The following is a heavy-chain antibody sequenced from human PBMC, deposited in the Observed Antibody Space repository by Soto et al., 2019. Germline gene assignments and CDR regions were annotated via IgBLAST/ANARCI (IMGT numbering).Heavy chain of an antibody. CDR1: GYSFTSYW. D-gene: IGHD6-13*01. CDR3: ARRIAAAGRVAFDI. V-gene: IGHV5-51*01. CDR2: IYPGDSDT. J-gene: IGHJ3*02. Sequence: GESLNISCKGSGYSFTSYWIGWVRQMPGKGLEWMGIIYPGDSDTRYSPSFQGQVTISADKSISTAYLQWSSLKASDTAMYYCARRIAAAGRVAFDISGQWTMVTVSS.